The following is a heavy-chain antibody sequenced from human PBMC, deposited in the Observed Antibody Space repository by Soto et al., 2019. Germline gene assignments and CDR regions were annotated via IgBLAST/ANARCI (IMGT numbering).Heavy chain of an antibody. CDR1: GGTFSSYA. Sequence: QVQLVQSGAEVKKPGSSVKVSCKASGGTFSSYAISWVRQAHGQGLEWMGGIIPIFGTANYAQKFQGRVTIPADESTSTAYMELSSLRSEDTAVYSCARDLPASKGMDVWGQGTTVTVSS. CDR2: IIPIFGTA. V-gene: IGHV1-69*12. CDR3: ARDLPASKGMDV. J-gene: IGHJ6*02.